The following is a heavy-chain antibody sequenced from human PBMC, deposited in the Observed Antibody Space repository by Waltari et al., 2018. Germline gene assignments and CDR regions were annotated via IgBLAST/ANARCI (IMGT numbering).Heavy chain of an antibody. J-gene: IGHJ4*02. CDR2: IRAYNGNT. V-gene: IGHV1-18*01. D-gene: IGHD5-18*01. CDR1: GYTFTSYG. Sequence: QVQLVQSGAEVKKPGASVKVSCKASGYTFTSYGISWVRQAPGQGIEWMGWIRAYNGNTNNAQKLQGRVTMTTDTSTSTAYMELRGLRADDTAVYYCARRFRYSYGYDVFDYWGQGTLVTVSS. CDR3: ARRFRYSYGYDVFDY.